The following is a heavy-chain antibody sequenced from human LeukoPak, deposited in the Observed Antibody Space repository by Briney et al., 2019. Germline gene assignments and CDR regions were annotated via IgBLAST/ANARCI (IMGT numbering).Heavy chain of an antibody. CDR3: AKSADYYVMDV. Sequence: NPSETLSLTCSVSGGSISSSSYYWGWFRQPPGKGLEWIGTISYTGSTYYNPSLTSRVTISVDTSKSQFSLKLSSVTAADTAVFYCAKSADYYVMDVWGQGTTVTVSS. V-gene: IGHV4-39*01. J-gene: IGHJ6*02. CDR1: GGSISSSSYY. CDR2: ISYTGST.